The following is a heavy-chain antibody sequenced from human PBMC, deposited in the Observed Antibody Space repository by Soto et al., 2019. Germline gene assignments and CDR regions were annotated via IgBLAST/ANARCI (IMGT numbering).Heavy chain of an antibody. J-gene: IGHJ6*03. CDR3: ARGGGLGVRGVIINYYYYYMDV. Sequence: QVQLQQWGAGLLKPSETLSLTCAVYGGSFSGYYWSWIRQPPGKGLEWIGEINHSGSTNYNPSLKSPVTISVEPSKTQFSLKLSSVTAADTTVYYCARGGGLGVRGVIINYYYYYMDVWGKGTTVTVSS. V-gene: IGHV4-34*01. CDR1: GGSFSGYY. D-gene: IGHD3-10*01. CDR2: INHSGST.